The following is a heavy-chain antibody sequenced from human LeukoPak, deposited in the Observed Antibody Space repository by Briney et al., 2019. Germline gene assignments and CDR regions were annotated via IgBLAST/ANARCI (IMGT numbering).Heavy chain of an antibody. Sequence: GGSLRLSCAASGSTFSSYWMSWVRQAPGKGLEWVANIKQDGSEKYYVDSVKGRFTISRDNAKNSLYLQMNSLRAEDTAVYYCARDHVYFDYWGQGTLVTVSS. J-gene: IGHJ4*02. V-gene: IGHV3-7*01. CDR1: GSTFSSYW. CDR2: IKQDGSEK. CDR3: ARDHVYFDY.